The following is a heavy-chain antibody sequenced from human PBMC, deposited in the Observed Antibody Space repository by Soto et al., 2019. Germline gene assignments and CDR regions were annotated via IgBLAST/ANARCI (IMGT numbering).Heavy chain of an antibody. V-gene: IGHV3-23*01. D-gene: IGHD3-22*01. CDR2: TSGSGGST. CDR1: GFTFNSYA. J-gene: IGHJ4*02. CDR3: AKAPTYYYDNSGYYFDY. Sequence: GGSLRLSCAASGFTFNSYAMNWVRQAPGKGLEWVSATSGSGGSTYYADSVKGRFTISRDNSKNTLYLQMSYLRAEDTAVYYCAKAPTYYYDNSGYYFDYWGQGTLVTVSS.